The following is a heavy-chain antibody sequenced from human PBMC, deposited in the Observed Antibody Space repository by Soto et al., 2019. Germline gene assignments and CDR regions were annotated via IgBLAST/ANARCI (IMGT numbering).Heavy chain of an antibody. J-gene: IGHJ6*02. CDR2: ISGIGGTP. V-gene: IGHV3-23*01. D-gene: IGHD3-22*01. CDR1: EFTFSTFA. Sequence: GGSLRLSCAASEFTFSTFAIRWFRQPPGKGMEWFSPISGIGGTPYNATSGKARFTIPRANSKNIRYLQLKSLRAEDPAVYFCAKDGDFDSYGYYYPGRSKTYFGMVVGRPGTLLTV. CDR3: AKDGDFDSYGYYYPGRSKTYFGMVV.